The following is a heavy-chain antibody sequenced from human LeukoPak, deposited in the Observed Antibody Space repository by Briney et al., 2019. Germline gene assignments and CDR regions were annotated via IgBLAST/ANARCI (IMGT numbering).Heavy chain of an antibody. CDR2: IYYSGST. J-gene: IGHJ6*02. Sequence: SESLSLTCTVSGGSISSGGYYWSWIRQHPGKGLEWIGYIYYSGSTYYNPSLKSRVTISVDTSNNQFYLKLSSVTAADTAVYYCAREMRGYSYGPYYYYRMDVWGQGTTVTVSS. CDR1: GGSISSGGYY. CDR3: AREMRGYSYGPYYYYRMDV. V-gene: IGHV4-31*03. D-gene: IGHD5-18*01.